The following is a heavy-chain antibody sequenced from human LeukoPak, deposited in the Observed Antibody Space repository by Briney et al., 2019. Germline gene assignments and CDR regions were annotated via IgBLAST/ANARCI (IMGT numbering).Heavy chain of an antibody. Sequence: ASVKVSCKASGYTFTSYGISWVRQAPGQGLEWMGWISAYNGNTNYAQKLQGRVTMTTDTSTSTAYMELRSLRSDDTAVYYCARVRSNYYGSGSYSYYYYYMDVWGKGTTVTISS. V-gene: IGHV1-18*01. CDR3: ARVRSNYYGSGSYSYYYYYMDV. J-gene: IGHJ6*03. D-gene: IGHD3-10*01. CDR1: GYTFTSYG. CDR2: ISAYNGNT.